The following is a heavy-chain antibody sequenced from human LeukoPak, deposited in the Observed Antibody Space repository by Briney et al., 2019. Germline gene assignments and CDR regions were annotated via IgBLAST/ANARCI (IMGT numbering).Heavy chain of an antibody. J-gene: IGHJ4*02. V-gene: IGHV3-66*01. D-gene: IGHD3-3*01. Sequence: GGSLRLSCAASGFTVSSNYMSWVRQAPGMGLEWVSVIYSRGTTYYADSVKGRFTISRDNSKSTLYLQMNSLRAEDTAVYYCARGRVDYDFWNIPPSPDYWGQGSLVIVSS. CDR2: IYSRGTT. CDR3: ARGRVDYDFWNIPPSPDY. CDR1: GFTVSSNY.